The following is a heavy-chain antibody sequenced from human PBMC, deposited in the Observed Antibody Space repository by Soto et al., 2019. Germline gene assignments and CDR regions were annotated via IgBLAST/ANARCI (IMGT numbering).Heavy chain of an antibody. CDR1: GFSLNTGGVT. CDR2: IYWDDGK. J-gene: IGHJ1*01. D-gene: IGHD3-10*01. Sequence: SGPTLVNPTQTLTLTCVFSGFSLNTGGVTVGLIRQPPGKALEWVALIYWDDGKRYSPSLKSRLTITKETSRNQVVLTMTNVDPEDTATYFCAHSPAPRVYFQHWGEGTLVTVSS. CDR3: AHSPAPRVYFQH. V-gene: IGHV2-5*02.